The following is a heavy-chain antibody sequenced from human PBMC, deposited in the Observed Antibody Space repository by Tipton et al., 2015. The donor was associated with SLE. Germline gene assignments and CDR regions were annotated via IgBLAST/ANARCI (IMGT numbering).Heavy chain of an antibody. CDR1: GFSFSTYD. Sequence: QLVQSGGGVVQPGGSLRLSCAASGFSFSTYDMHWVRQAPGKGLEWVAFIQYDGSIKYYADSVKGRFSISRDNSKNTLYVQVNSLRLEDTAVYYCAKAHSSSWPIYFEYWGRGTLVTVSS. J-gene: IGHJ4*02. V-gene: IGHV3-30*02. D-gene: IGHD6-13*01. CDR3: AKAHSSSWPIYFEY. CDR2: IQYDGSIK.